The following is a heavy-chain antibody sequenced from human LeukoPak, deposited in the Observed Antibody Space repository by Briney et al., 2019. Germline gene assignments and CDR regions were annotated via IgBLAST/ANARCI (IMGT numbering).Heavy chain of an antibody. D-gene: IGHD2-15*01. Sequence: GGSLRLSCAASAFSVSSNYMNWVRQAPGKGLEWVSVIYTDGNTYYADSVKGRFTISRDKSKNTMYLQMNSLRAEDTALYYCARDLSGYCTSGTCYAFDIWGQGTMVTVSS. CDR1: AFSVSSNY. V-gene: IGHV3-53*01. CDR3: ARDLSGYCTSGTCYAFDI. J-gene: IGHJ3*02. CDR2: IYTDGNT.